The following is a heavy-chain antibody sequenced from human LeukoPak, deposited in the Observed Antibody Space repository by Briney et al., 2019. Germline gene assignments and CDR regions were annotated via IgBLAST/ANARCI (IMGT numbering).Heavy chain of an antibody. CDR3: ARDPSYQLLSADDAFDI. J-gene: IGHJ3*02. V-gene: IGHV3-11*06. CDR2: ISSSSSHT. Sequence: GGSLRLSCAASGFTFSDYYMSWIRQAPGKGLEWVSYISSSSSHTNYADSVKGRFTISRDNAKNSLYLQMNSLRAVDTAVYYCARDPSYQLLSADDAFDIWGQGTMVTVSS. D-gene: IGHD2-2*01. CDR1: GFTFSDYY.